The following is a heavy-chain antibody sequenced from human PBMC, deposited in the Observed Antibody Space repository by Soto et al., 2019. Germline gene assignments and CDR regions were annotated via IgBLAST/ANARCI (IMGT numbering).Heavy chain of an antibody. CDR2: VDYSGNS. CDR1: GGSINTYY. CDR3: ARNWSSVAGRFHFDY. D-gene: IGHD6-19*01. V-gene: IGHV4-59*01. Sequence: SETLSLTCTVSGGSINTYYWSWIRQPPGKGLEWIGYVDYSGNSDSSPSLKSRVTISIDTSKKQVSLKLNSVTAADTAVYYCARNWSSVAGRFHFDYWGQGIPVTAPQ. J-gene: IGHJ4*02.